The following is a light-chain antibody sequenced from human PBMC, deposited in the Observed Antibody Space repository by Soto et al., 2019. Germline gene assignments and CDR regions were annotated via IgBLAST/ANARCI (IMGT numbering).Light chain of an antibody. V-gene: IGLV1-40*01. CDR1: NSDIGAGYD. J-gene: IGLJ1*01. Sequence: QSVLTRPPSVSGAPGQRVTISCTGSNSDIGAGYDVHWYQQLPGTAPKLVIYANNNRPSGVPDRFSASKSGTSASLAITGLQADDEADYYCQSYDSSLRGVFGTGTKVTVL. CDR3: QSYDSSLRGV. CDR2: ANN.